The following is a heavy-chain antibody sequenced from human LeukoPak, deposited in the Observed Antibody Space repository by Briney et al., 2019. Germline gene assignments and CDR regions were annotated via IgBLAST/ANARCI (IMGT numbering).Heavy chain of an antibody. CDR1: GFTFSSYG. V-gene: IGHV3-30*18. CDR2: ISYDGSNK. CDR3: AKSQWVAARAAVDY. Sequence: GGSLRLSCAASGFTFSSYGMHWVRQAPGKGLEWVAVISYDGSNKYYADSVKGRFTISRDNSKNTLYLQMNSLRAEDTAVCYCAKSQWVAARAAVDYWGQGTLVTVSS. J-gene: IGHJ4*02. D-gene: IGHD6-6*01.